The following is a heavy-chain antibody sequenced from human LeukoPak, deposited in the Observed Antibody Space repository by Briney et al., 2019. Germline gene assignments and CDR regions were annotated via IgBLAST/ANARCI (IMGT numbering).Heavy chain of an antibody. Sequence: GGSLRLSCAASGFTFSSYAMTWVRQAPGKGLEWVSGFSARGSSTYYADSVKGRFTISRDNSKNTLYLQMNSLRAEDTAVYYCAKDPLKIFGVVIMSYGMDVWGQGTTVTVSS. J-gene: IGHJ6*02. CDR1: GFTFSSYA. CDR3: AKDPLKIFGVVIMSYGMDV. D-gene: IGHD3-3*01. CDR2: FSARGSST. V-gene: IGHV3-23*01.